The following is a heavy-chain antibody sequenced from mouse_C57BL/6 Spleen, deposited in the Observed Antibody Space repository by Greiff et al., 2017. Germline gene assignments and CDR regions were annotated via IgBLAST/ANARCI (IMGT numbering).Heavy chain of an antibody. J-gene: IGHJ1*03. CDR1: GYTFTNYW. CDR2: IYPGGGYT. D-gene: IGHD4-1*01. V-gene: IGHV1-63*01. Sequence: QVQLQQSGAELVRPGTSVKMSCKASGYTFTNYWIGWAKQRPGHGLEWIGDIYPGGGYTNYNEKFKGKATLTADKSSSTAYMQFSSLTSEDTAIYYCARLTGTKYFDVWGTGTTVTVSS. CDR3: ARLTGTKYFDV.